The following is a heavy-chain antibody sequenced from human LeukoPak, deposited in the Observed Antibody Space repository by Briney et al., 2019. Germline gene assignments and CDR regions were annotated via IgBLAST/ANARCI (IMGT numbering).Heavy chain of an antibody. CDR1: GFSFGDYA. CDR3: ARGVVAAPTNFDY. CDR2: IYYSGST. D-gene: IGHD2-15*01. V-gene: IGHV4-61*08. J-gene: IGHJ4*02. Sequence: PGGSLRLSCTASGFSFGDYAMSWFRQAPGKGLEWIGHIYYSGSTNYNPSLKSRVTISVDTSKNHFSLKLSSMTAADTAVYYCARGVVAAPTNFDYWGQGTLVTVSS.